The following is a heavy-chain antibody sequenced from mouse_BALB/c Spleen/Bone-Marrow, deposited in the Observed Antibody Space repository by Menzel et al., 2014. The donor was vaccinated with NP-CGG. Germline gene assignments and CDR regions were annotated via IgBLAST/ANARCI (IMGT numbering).Heavy chain of an antibody. Sequence: VQLQQSGPELVRPGVSVKLSCKGSGYTFTAYAMYWVKQRHAKSLEWIGLISTYSGNTHYNQNFKGKATMTVDKSSSTAYMELARLTSEDSAIYYCARNFYGSSYFDYWGQGTTLTVSS. J-gene: IGHJ2*01. CDR2: ISTYSGNT. D-gene: IGHD1-1*01. V-gene: IGHV1-67*01. CDR3: ARNFYGSSYFDY. CDR1: GYTFTAYA.